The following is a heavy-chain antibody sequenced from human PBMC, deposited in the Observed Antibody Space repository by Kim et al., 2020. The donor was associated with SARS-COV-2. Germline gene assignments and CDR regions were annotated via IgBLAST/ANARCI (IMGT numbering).Heavy chain of an antibody. D-gene: IGHD3-10*01. J-gene: IGHJ3*02. CDR2: IYYSGST. CDR1: GGSISSYY. Sequence: SETLSLTCTVSGGSISSYYWSWIRQPPGKGLEWIGYIYYSGSTNYNPSLKSRVTISVDTSKNQFSLKLSSVTAADTAMYYCARDPGATMVRGALWAFDIWGQGTMVTVSS. V-gene: IGHV4-59*01. CDR3: ARDPGATMVRGALWAFDI.